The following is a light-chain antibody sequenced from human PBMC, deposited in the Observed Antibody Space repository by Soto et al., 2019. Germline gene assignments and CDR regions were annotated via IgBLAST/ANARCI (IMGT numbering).Light chain of an antibody. V-gene: IGKV1-5*03. J-gene: IGKJ4*01. CDR1: QSISSW. Sequence: DIQMTQSPSTLSASLGDRVTITCRASQSISSWLAWYQQKPGKAPKLLIYKASSLESGVPSRFSGSGSGTEFTLTTSSLQPDDFATYYCQQYNSYPLTFGGGTKVDI. CDR2: KAS. CDR3: QQYNSYPLT.